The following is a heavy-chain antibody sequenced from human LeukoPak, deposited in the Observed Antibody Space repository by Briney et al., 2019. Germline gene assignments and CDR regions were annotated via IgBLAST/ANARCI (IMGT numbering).Heavy chain of an antibody. V-gene: IGHV5-10-1*01. J-gene: IGHJ1*01. CDR1: GYSFTSHL. Sequence: GESLNISCKGSGYSFTSHLISWVRQMPGKGVEWMGRIDPSDPYTNYRPSFQGHVTISAEQSISTAYLQWSSLKASDTAMYYCASDGVVVSATPYFQHWGQGTLVTVSS. CDR3: ASDGVVVSATPYFQH. D-gene: IGHD2-15*01. CDR2: IDPSDPYT.